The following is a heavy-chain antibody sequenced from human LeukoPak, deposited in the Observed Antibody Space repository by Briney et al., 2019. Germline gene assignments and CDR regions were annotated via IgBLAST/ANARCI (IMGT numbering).Heavy chain of an antibody. CDR1: GFTFSSYA. CDR2: ISGSGGST. D-gene: IGHD6-19*01. CDR3: AKGSSGWYEGAFDI. V-gene: IGHV3-23*01. J-gene: IGHJ3*02. Sequence: GGSLRLSCAASGFTFSSYAMSWDRQAPGKGLEWVSAISGSGGSTYYADSVKGRFTISRDNSKNALYLQMNSLRAEDTAVYYCAKGSSGWYEGAFDIWGQGTMVTVSS.